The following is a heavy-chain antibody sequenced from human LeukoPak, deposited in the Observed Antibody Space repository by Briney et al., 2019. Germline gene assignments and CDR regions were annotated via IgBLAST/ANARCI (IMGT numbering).Heavy chain of an antibody. Sequence: ASVKVSCKASGYSFTGYYIHWVRQAPGQGLEWMGWINPNSGGTNYAQKFQGRVTMTRDTSISTAYMELSRLRSDDTAVYYCARIPYYGDLPRYYYYMDVWGKGTTVTVSS. V-gene: IGHV1-2*02. J-gene: IGHJ6*03. CDR2: INPNSGGT. CDR1: GYSFTGYY. D-gene: IGHD4-17*01. CDR3: ARIPYYGDLPRYYYYMDV.